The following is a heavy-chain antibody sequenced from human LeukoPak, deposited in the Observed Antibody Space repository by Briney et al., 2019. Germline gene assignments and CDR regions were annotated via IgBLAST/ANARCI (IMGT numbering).Heavy chain of an antibody. D-gene: IGHD1-26*01. V-gene: IGHV3-30*02. CDR1: GFSFSSYG. Sequence: PGGSLRLSCAASGFSFSSYGMHWVRQAPGKGLEWVAFIRYDGSYKYYTEYTKGRFTISRDNSKNTLYLQMNSLRAEDTAVYYCAKDRGSGSYYGLFDYWGQGTLVTVSS. CDR3: AKDRGSGSYYGLFDY. J-gene: IGHJ4*02. CDR2: IRYDGSYK.